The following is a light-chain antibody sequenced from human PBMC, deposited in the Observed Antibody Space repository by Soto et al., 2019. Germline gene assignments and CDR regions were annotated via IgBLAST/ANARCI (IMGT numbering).Light chain of an antibody. Sequence: EVVMTQSPANLSVSPEERATLSCRASQSVSSNLAWYQQKPGQGPRLLIYGASTRATSIPARFSGSGSGTEFPLTINSLQSEDFAVYYCQQYNKWPPYTFGQGTKLEIK. CDR3: QQYNKWPPYT. CDR1: QSVSSN. V-gene: IGKV3-15*01. CDR2: GAS. J-gene: IGKJ2*01.